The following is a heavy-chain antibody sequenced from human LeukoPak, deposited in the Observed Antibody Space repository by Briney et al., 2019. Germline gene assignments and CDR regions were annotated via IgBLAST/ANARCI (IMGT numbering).Heavy chain of an antibody. J-gene: IGHJ4*02. CDR2: IRGSGGNT. Sequence: PGGSLRLSCAASGFTFSSYWMHWVRQAPGKGLEWVSTIRGSGGNTYYADSVKGRFTISRDNSKNTLYLQMNSLRAEDTAVYFCAKDRATYYSGGFDYWGQGTLLTVSS. CDR3: AKDRATYYSGGFDY. CDR1: GFTFSSYW. D-gene: IGHD3-10*01. V-gene: IGHV3-23*01.